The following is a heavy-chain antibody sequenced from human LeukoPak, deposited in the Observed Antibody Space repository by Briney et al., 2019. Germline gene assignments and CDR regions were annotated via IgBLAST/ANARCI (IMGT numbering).Heavy chain of an antibody. CDR1: GYTFTSYG. CDR3: ARGGPLYDFWTDYHYYYYMDV. V-gene: IGHV1-18*01. CDR2: ISAYNGNT. D-gene: IGHD3-3*01. J-gene: IGHJ6*03. Sequence: GASVKVSCKASGYTFTSYGISWVRQAPGQGLEWMGWISAYNGNTNYAQKLQGRVTMTTDTSTSTAYMELRSLRSDDTAVYYCARGGPLYDFWTDYHYYYYMDVWGKGTTVTVSS.